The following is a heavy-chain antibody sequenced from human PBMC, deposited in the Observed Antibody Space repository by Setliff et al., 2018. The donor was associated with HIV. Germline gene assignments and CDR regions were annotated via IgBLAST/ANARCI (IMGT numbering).Heavy chain of an antibody. Sequence: PSETLSLTCTVSGGSISSGDYYWNWIRQHPGKGLEWIGYVYNSGNTYYNSSLKSRVTISLDTSKNRFSLKLTSVTAADTAVYYCAKPSFGVGGGAIFEYWGQGILVTVSS. CDR3: AKPSFGVGGGAIFEY. J-gene: IGHJ4*02. CDR1: GGSISSGDYY. CDR2: VYNSGNT. V-gene: IGHV4-31*03. D-gene: IGHD2-15*01.